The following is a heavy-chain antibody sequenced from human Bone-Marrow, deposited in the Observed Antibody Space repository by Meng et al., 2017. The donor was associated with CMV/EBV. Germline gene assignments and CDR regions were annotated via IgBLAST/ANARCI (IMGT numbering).Heavy chain of an antibody. CDR3: ARDGHSSVDY. D-gene: IGHD3-22*01. V-gene: IGHV3-53*01. Sequence: GESLKISCAASGFTVSSNYMSWVRQAPGKGLEWVSVIYSGGSTYYADSVKGRFTISRDNSKSTLYLQMNSLRAEDTAVYYCARDGHSSVDYWGQGTLVTVSS. CDR1: GFTVSSNY. J-gene: IGHJ4*02. CDR2: IYSGGST.